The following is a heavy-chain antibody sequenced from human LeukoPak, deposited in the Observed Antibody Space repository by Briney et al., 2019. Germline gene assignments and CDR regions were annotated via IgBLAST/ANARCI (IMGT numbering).Heavy chain of an antibody. CDR1: GGSISDYS. CDR2: IYYSGSA. CDR3: AKDLAYDTAMVHDAFDI. V-gene: IGHV4-59*01. J-gene: IGHJ3*02. Sequence: SETLPLTCTVSGGSISDYSWSWIRQPPGKGLEWIGNIYYSGSANHNPSLKSRVTISRDTSKNQFSLKLTSVTTADTAVYYCAKDLAYDTAMVHDAFDIWGQGTMVTVSS. D-gene: IGHD5-18*01.